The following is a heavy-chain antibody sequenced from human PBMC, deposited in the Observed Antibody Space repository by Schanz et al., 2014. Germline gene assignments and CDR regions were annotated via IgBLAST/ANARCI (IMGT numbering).Heavy chain of an antibody. CDR1: GFTFSSYG. J-gene: IGHJ4*02. CDR3: ARANCRRKINFDY. CDR2: IWYDENNK. Sequence: QVQLVESGGGVVQFGRSLRLSCVASGFTFSSYGMHWVRQAPGKGLEWVAVIWYDENNKYYADSVKGRFTMSRDNSKNTVYLQMNSLRAEDTAVYYCARANCRRKINFDYWGRGTLVTVSS. D-gene: IGHD2-21*01. V-gene: IGHV3-33*01.